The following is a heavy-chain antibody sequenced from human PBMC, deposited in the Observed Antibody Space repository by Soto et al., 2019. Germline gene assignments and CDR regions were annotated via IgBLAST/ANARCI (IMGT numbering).Heavy chain of an antibody. CDR1: GFTFSSYA. CDR2: ISGSGGST. CDR3: ARLDCSGTSCYFYGLDV. J-gene: IGHJ6*02. D-gene: IGHD2-2*01. V-gene: IGHV3-23*01. Sequence: PGGSLRLSCAASGFTFSSYAMSWVRQAPGKGLEWVSAISGSGGSTYYADSVKGRFTISRDNSKNTLYLQMNSLRAEDTAVYYCARLDCSGTSCYFYGLDVWGQGTTVTVSS.